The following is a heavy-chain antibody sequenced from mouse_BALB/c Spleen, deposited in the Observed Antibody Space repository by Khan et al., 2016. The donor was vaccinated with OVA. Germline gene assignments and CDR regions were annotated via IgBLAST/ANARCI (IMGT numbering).Heavy chain of an antibody. CDR3: ASHLTGSFAY. CDR2: ISSGGDYT. CDR1: GFTFSSYS. J-gene: IGHJ3*01. Sequence: EVMLVESGGDLVKPGGSLKLSCAASGFTFSSYSMSWVRQTPDKRLEWVATISSGGDYTYYPDSVKGRFTLSRDNAKNTLYLQMSSLKSEDTAMYYWASHLTGSFAYWGQGTLVTVSA. D-gene: IGHD4-1*01. V-gene: IGHV5-6*01.